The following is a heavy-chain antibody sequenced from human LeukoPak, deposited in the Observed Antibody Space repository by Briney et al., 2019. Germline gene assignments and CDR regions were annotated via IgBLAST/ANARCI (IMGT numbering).Heavy chain of an antibody. D-gene: IGHD3-22*01. CDR3: ARGGLFGAFDI. J-gene: IGHJ3*02. CDR1: GGSFSGYY. Sequence: SETLSLTCAVYGGSFSGYYWSWIRQPPGKGLEWIGEINHSGSTNYNPSLKSRVTISVDTSKNQFSLKLSPVTAADTAVYYCARGGLFGAFDIWGQGTMVTVSS. CDR2: INHSGST. V-gene: IGHV4-34*01.